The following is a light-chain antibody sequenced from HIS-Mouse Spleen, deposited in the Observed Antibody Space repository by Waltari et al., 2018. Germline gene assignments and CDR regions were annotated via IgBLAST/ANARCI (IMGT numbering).Light chain of an antibody. CDR2: EGS. Sequence: QSALTQPASVSASHGQSITISCTGTSRHVGSYNLVSWYQQHPGKAPKLMIYEGSKRPSGVSNRFSGSKSGNTASLTISGLQAEDEADYYCCSYAGSNYVFGTGTKVTVL. V-gene: IGLV2-23*01. J-gene: IGLJ1*01. CDR3: CSYAGSNYV. CDR1: SRHVGSYNL.